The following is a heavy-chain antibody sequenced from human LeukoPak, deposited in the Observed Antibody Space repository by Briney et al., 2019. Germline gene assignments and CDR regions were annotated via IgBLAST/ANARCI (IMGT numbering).Heavy chain of an antibody. CDR2: TYSDSST. CDR1: GFTVSNNY. V-gene: IGHV3-53*01. Sequence: PGGSLRLSCAASGFTVSNNYMSWVRQAPGKGLEWVSITYSDSSTKYAASVKDGFTISRATSQNTSSLHMNSLRAEDTAAYYSVGKNRDFNAAFDIWGQGTVVTVSS. CDR3: VGKNRDFNAAFDI. J-gene: IGHJ3*02. D-gene: IGHD2-21*02.